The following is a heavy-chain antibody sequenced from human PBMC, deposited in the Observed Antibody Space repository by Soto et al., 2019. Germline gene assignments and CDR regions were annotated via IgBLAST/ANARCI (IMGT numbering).Heavy chain of an antibody. CDR2: IYYSGST. CDR1: GGSISSSSYY. Sequence: PSETMSLTCTLSGGSISSSSYYWGWIRQPPGKGLEWIGSIYYSGSTYYNPSLRSRVTISVDTSKNQFSLKLSTVTAADTDVYYRASSTVRYNWHLDYWRHGTRGTAS. D-gene: IGHD1-20*01. CDR3: ASSTVRYNWHLDY. V-gene: IGHV4-39*01. J-gene: IGHJ4*01.